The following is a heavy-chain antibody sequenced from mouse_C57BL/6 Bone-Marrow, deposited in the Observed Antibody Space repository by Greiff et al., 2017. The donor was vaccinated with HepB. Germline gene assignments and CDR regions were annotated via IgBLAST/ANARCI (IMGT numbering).Heavy chain of an antibody. V-gene: IGHV5-17*01. J-gene: IGHJ2*01. CDR3: ARRVTTVVEDYFDY. CDR2: ISSGSSTI. D-gene: IGHD1-1*01. CDR1: GFTFSDYG. Sequence: EVQGVESGGGLVKPGGSLKLSCAASGFTFSDYGMHWVRQAPEKGLEWVAYISSGSSTIYYADTVKGRFTISRDNAKNTLFLQMTSLRSEDTAMYYCARRVTTVVEDYFDYWGQDTTLTLSS.